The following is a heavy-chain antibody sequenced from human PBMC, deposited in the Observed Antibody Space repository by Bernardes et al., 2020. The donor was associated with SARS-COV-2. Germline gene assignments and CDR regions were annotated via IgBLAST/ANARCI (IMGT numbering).Heavy chain of an antibody. CDR3: VRDGGGTDWRCGCDF. CDR2: ISGAGRYI. D-gene: IGHD3-9*01. J-gene: IGHJ3*01. Sequence: GGSLRLSCVASGFTFSNHLFSWFRQAPGKGLEWVSSISGAGRYIYYGDSVRGRFTTSRDNTRTSVFLQMESLRAEDTAVYYGVRDGGGTDWRCGCDFWGPGTMVHVSS. V-gene: IGHV3-21*01. CDR1: GFTFSNHL.